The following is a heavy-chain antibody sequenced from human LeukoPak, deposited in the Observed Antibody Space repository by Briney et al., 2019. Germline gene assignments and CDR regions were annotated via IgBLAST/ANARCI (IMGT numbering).Heavy chain of an antibody. CDR3: ASGGGLDI. J-gene: IGHJ3*02. V-gene: IGHV3-7*05. CDR1: GFILSSYW. CDR2: IKQDGSEK. Sequence: GGSLRLSCAASGFILSSYWMTWVRQAPGKGLEWVANIKQDGSEKYYVDSVKGRFTISRDNAKNSLYLQMNSLRAEDTAVYYCASGGGLDIWGQGTMVTVSS.